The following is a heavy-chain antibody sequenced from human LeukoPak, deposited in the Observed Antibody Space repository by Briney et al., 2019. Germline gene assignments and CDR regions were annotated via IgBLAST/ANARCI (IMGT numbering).Heavy chain of an antibody. V-gene: IGHV3-15*01. Sequence: GGSLRLSCTVSGFTFTDYYMSWVRQAPGKGLEWVGRIKSKTDGGTTDYAAPVKGRFTISRDDSKNTLYLQMNSLKTEDTAVYYCRAAFDIWGQETMVIVSS. J-gene: IGHJ3*02. CDR3: RAAFDI. CDR1: GFTFTDYY. CDR2: IKSKTDGGTT.